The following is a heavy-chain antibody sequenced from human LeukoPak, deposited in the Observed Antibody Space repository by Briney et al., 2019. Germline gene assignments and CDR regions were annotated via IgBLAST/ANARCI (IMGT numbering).Heavy chain of an antibody. D-gene: IGHD6-13*01. J-gene: IGHJ5*02. CDR3: ARDVEGIAAAPNWFDP. V-gene: IGHV1-2*02. Sequence: ASVKVSCKTSGYRFITFGINWVRQAPGQGLEWMGWINPYSGGTNYAQKFQGRVTMTRDTSISTAYMELSRLRSDDTAVYYCARDVEGIAAAPNWFDPWGQGTLVTVSS. CDR2: INPYSGGT. CDR1: GYRFITFG.